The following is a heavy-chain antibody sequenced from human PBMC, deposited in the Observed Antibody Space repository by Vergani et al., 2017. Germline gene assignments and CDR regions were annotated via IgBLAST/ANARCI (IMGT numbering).Heavy chain of an antibody. V-gene: IGHV3-30-3*01. D-gene: IGHD1-26*01. CDR2: ISYDGSNK. J-gene: IGHJ4*02. Sequence: QVQLVESGGGVVQPGRSLRLSCAASGFTFSSYAMHWVRQAPGKGLEWVAVISYDGSNKYYADSVKGRFTISRDNSKNTLYLQMNSLRAEDTAVYYCARERLLVWDFDQWGQGTLVTVSS. CDR1: GFTFSSYA. CDR3: ARERLLVWDFDQ.